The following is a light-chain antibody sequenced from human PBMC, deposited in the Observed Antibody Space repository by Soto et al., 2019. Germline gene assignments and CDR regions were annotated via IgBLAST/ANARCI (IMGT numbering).Light chain of an antibody. J-gene: IGKJ1*01. CDR2: GAS. CDR1: QSVSSN. Sequence: EIVMTQSPATLSVSPGERATLSCRASQSVSSNLAWYQQKPGQAPRLLIYGASTRATGIPGRFSGSGSGSDLTLTSSSLQAEDFEFYYCQQYNNWQETFGQGTKVEIK. V-gene: IGKV3-15*01. CDR3: QQYNNWQET.